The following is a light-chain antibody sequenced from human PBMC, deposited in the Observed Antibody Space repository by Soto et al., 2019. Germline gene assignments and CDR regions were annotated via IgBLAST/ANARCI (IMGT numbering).Light chain of an antibody. CDR3: QQYGSSPLT. CDR2: GAS. V-gene: IGKV3-20*01. CDR1: QSVSSSS. J-gene: IGKJ4*01. Sequence: EIVLTQSPGTLSLSPGERATLSCRASQSVSSSSLAWYQQKPGQAPRLLIYGASSRATGIPDRFSGSGSATDFTLTISRLEPEDFAVYYCQQYGSSPLTFGGGTKVDIK.